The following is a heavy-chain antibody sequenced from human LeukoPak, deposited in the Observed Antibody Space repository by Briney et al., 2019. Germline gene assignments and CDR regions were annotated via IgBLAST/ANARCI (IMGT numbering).Heavy chain of an antibody. Sequence: SETLSLTCTVSGGSISSYYWSWIRQPPGKGLEWIGYIYYSGSTNYNPSLKSRVTISVDTSKNQFSLRLSSVTAADTAVYYCARELVMSSDTYDAFDIWGQGTMVTVSS. CDR1: GGSISSYY. V-gene: IGHV4-59*01. CDR3: ARELVMSSDTYDAFDI. D-gene: IGHD2-8*02. CDR2: IYYSGST. J-gene: IGHJ3*02.